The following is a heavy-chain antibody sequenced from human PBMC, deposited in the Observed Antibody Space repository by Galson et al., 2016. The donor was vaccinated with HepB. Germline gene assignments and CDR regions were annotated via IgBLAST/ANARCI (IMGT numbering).Heavy chain of an antibody. CDR1: EFTFDDYA. J-gene: IGHJ6*02. CDR3: AKIFCAGACYRPNSYYGMDV. D-gene: IGHD2-21*02. Sequence: SLRLSCAASEFTFDDYAMHWVRQAPGKGLEWVSGINWNSGRLAYADSVKGRFTISRDNAKNSLYLQMNSLRAEDTAVYYCAKIFCAGACYRPNSYYGMDVWGQGTTVTVSS. V-gene: IGHV3-9*01. CDR2: INWNSGRL.